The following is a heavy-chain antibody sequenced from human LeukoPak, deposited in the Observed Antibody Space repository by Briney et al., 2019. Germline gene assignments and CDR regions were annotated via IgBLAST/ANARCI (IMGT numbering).Heavy chain of an antibody. CDR2: IVNWDGGNT. CDR1: GFTLDDYG. J-gene: IGHJ3*02. Sequence: GGSLRLSCAASGFTLDDYGMSWVRQAPGKGLEWVSAIVNWDGGNTGYADSVRGRFTISRDNAKNSLYLQMNSLRAEDTALYYCARCSRSSTSCYSAFDIWGLGAMVTVSS. V-gene: IGHV3-20*04. D-gene: IGHD2-2*02. CDR3: ARCSRSSTSCYSAFDI.